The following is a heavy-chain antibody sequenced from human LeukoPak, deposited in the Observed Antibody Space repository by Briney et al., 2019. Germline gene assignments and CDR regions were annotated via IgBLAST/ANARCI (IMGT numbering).Heavy chain of an antibody. Sequence: SETLSLTCTVSGGSISSYYWSWIRQPPGKGLEWIGYIYYSGSTNYNPSLKSRVTISVDTSKNQFSLKLSSVTAADTAVYYCARDQLEYSSSRGAFDIWGQGTMVTVSS. D-gene: IGHD6-6*01. CDR2: IYYSGST. J-gene: IGHJ3*02. CDR1: GGSISSYY. CDR3: ARDQLEYSSSRGAFDI. V-gene: IGHV4-59*01.